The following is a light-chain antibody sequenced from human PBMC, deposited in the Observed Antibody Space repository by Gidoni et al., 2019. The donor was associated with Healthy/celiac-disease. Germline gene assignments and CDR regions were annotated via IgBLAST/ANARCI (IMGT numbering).Light chain of an antibody. Sequence: EIVFTQSPATLSLSPGERATLSCRASQSVSSYLAWYQQKPGQAPRLLIYDASNRATGIPARFSGSGSGTDFTLTISSLEPEDFAVYYCQQRSNWPRAFGGXTKVEIK. V-gene: IGKV3-11*01. J-gene: IGKJ4*01. CDR1: QSVSSY. CDR2: DAS. CDR3: QQRSNWPRA.